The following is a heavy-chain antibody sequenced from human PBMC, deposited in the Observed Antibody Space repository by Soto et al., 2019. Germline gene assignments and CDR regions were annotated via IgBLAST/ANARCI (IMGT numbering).Heavy chain of an antibody. CDR2: TYYRSKWYN. CDR1: GDSVSSKSAT. J-gene: IGHJ2*01. Sequence: SQTLSLTCAISGDSVSSKSATWSWIRQSPSRGLEWLGRTYYRSKWYNDYAVSVKGRIVINSDTSKNQFSLQLNSVTPEDTAVYYCARDGSGFHWYFYLWGRGTPVTVSS. V-gene: IGHV6-1*01. D-gene: IGHD5-12*01. CDR3: ARDGSGFHWYFYL.